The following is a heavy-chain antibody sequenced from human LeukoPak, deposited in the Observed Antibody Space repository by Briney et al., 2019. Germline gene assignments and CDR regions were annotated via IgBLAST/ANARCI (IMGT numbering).Heavy chain of an antibody. D-gene: IGHD3-16*02. Sequence: GGSLRLSCAASGFTFSSYAMSWVRQAPGKGLEWVSAISGSGGSTYYADSVKGRFTISRDNSKNTLYLQMNSLRAEDTAVYYCAKDRMITFGGVIVFGYWGQGTLVTVSS. J-gene: IGHJ4*02. CDR1: GFTFSSYA. CDR2: ISGSGGST. CDR3: AKDRMITFGGVIVFGY. V-gene: IGHV3-23*01.